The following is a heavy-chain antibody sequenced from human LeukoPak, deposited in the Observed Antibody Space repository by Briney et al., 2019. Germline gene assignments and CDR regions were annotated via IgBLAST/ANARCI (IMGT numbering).Heavy chain of an antibody. CDR2: LHYSGST. D-gene: IGHD5-24*01. V-gene: IGHV4-59*01. CDR3: ARGGADVEMATTIDH. J-gene: IGHJ4*02. CDR1: GGSISSYY. Sequence: SETLSLTCTVSGGSISSYYWSWIRQPPGRGLEWIGYLHYSGSTNYNPSLKSRVTMSVDTSKNQFSLKVSSVTAADTAVYYCARGGADVEMATTIDHWGQGTLVTVSS.